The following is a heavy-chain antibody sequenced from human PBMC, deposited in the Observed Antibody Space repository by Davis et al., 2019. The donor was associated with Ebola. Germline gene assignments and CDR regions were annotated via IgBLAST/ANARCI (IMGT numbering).Heavy chain of an antibody. CDR1: GFTFSSYA. V-gene: IGHV3-23*01. J-gene: IGHJ4*02. CDR2: ISGSGGST. Sequence: PGGSLRLSCAASGFTFSSYAMSWVRQAPGKGLEWVSAISGSGGSTYYADSVKGRFTISRDNSKNTLYLQMYSLSADDTAVYYCAKPIRDCSGGSCYFDYWGQGTLVTVSS. CDR3: AKPIRDCSGGSCYFDY. D-gene: IGHD2-15*01.